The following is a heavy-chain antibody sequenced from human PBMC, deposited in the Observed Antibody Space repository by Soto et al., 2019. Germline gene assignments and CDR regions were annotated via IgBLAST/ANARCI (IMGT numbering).Heavy chain of an antibody. CDR1: GYTFTSYA. D-gene: IGHD6-13*01. Sequence: ASVKVSCKASGYTFTSYALHWVRQAPGQRLEWMGWINAGNGNTKYSQKFQGRVTITRDTSANTAYMELSSLRSEDTAVYYCASPRSGYSSSWSEGWFDPWGQGTLVTVSS. CDR3: ASPRSGYSSSWSEGWFDP. CDR2: INAGNGNT. J-gene: IGHJ5*02. V-gene: IGHV1-3*01.